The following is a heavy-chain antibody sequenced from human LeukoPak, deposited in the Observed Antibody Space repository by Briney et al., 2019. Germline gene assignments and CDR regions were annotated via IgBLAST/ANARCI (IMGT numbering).Heavy chain of an antibody. CDR1: GFAFSTYS. V-gene: IGHV3-23*01. Sequence: GGSLRLSCAASGFAFSTYSMNWVRQAPGKGLEWVSAISGSGGSTYYADSVKGRFAISRDNSKNTLYLQMNSLRAEDTAVYYCAKDRKTVLLWFGVSRWFDPWGQGTLVTVSS. J-gene: IGHJ5*02. D-gene: IGHD3-10*01. CDR3: AKDRKTVLLWFGVSRWFDP. CDR2: ISGSGGST.